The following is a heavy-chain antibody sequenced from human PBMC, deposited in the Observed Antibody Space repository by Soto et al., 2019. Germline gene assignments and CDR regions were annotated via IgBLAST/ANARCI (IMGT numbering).Heavy chain of an antibody. CDR3: AIRGKHPNWLDP. CDR2: IFPADSDT. D-gene: IGHD6-13*01. CDR1: GYTFTNYW. J-gene: IGHJ5*02. V-gene: IGHV5-51*01. Sequence: PGESLKISCQASGYTFTNYWLGWVRQMPGKGLEWMGIIFPADSDTRYSPSFQGHVTMSVDKSISTAYLQWSSLKASDSGIYYCAIRGKHPNWLDPWGQGTLVTVSS.